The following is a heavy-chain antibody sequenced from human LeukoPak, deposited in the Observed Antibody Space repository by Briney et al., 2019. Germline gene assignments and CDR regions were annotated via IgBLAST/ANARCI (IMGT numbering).Heavy chain of an antibody. CDR2: IYYSGST. J-gene: IGHJ4*02. V-gene: IGHV4-39*01. CDR3: ARGPIYDYVWGSYPYYFDY. Sequence: SETLSLTCTVSGGSISSSSYYWGWIRQPPGKGLEWIGSIYYSGSTYYNPSLKSRVTISVDTSKNQFSLKLSSVTAADTAVYYCARGPIYDYVWGSYPYYFDYWGQGTLVTVSS. D-gene: IGHD3-16*01. CDR1: GGSISSSSYY.